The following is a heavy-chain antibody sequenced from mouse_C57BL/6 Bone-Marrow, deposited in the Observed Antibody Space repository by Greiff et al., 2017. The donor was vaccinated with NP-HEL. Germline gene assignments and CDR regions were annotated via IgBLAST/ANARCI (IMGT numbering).Heavy chain of an antibody. CDR1: GFTFSSYG. CDR2: ISSGGSYT. CDR3: AIGFAY. J-gene: IGHJ3*01. V-gene: IGHV5-6*01. Sequence: EVQVVESGGDLVKPGGSLKLSCAASGFTFSSYGMSWVRQTPDKRLEWVATISSGGSYTYYPDSVKGRFTISRDNAKNTRYLQLSSLKSEDTAMYYCAIGFAYWGQGTLVTVSA.